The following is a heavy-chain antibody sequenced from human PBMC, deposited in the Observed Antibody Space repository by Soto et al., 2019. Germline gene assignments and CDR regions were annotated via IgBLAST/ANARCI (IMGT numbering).Heavy chain of an antibody. CDR3: AREDYSHFDY. D-gene: IGHD4-4*01. CDR2: ISSSSSYI. CDR1: GFTFSSYS. V-gene: IGHV3-21*01. J-gene: IGHJ4*02. Sequence: GGSLRLSCAASGFTFSSYSMNWVRQAPGKGLEWVSSISSSSSYIYSADSVKGRFTISRDNAKNSLYLQMNSLRAEDTAVYYCAREDYSHFDYRGQGTLVT.